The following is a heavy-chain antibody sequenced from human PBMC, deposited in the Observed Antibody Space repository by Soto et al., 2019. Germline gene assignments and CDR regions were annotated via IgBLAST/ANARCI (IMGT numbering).Heavy chain of an antibody. CDR3: ARAAKRDFDS. CDR2: IVPILVPA. Sequence: QVQLVQSGAEVKKPGSSVNVSSKASGGTFNTFAISWVRQAPGQGLEYLGGIVPILVPAFYAQRFQGRVTITADKSTNTAYRELTSLSSEDTAVYYCARAAKRDFDSWGQGTQVTVSS. V-gene: IGHV1-69*06. CDR1: GGTFNTFA. J-gene: IGHJ4*02.